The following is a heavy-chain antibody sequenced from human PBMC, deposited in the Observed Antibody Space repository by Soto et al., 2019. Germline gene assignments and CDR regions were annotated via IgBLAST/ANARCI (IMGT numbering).Heavy chain of an antibody. D-gene: IGHD5-12*01. CDR2: IYSGGST. V-gene: IGHV3-66*01. CDR1: GFTVSSNY. CDR3: AGENIVATDDAFDI. J-gene: IGHJ3*02. Sequence: GGSLRLSCAASGFTVSSNYMSWVRQAPGKGLEWVSVIYSGGSTYYADSVKGRFTISRDNSKNTLYLQMNSLRAEDTAVYYCAGENIVATDDAFDIWGQGTMVTVSS.